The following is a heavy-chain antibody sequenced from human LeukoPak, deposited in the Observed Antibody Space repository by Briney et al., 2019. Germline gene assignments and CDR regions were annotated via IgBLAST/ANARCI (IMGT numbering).Heavy chain of an antibody. V-gene: IGHV1-2*02. J-gene: IGHJ5*02. Sequence: VASVKVSCKTSGYSFTDYYMHWVRQAPGQGLEWMGWINPNSGGTSSAQKFQGRVTMTRDTSITTVYMGVSWLTSDDTAIYYCARADRLHGGPYLIGPWGQGTLVTVSS. CDR2: INPNSGGT. D-gene: IGHD2-21*01. CDR3: ARADRLHGGPYLIGP. CDR1: GYSFTDYY.